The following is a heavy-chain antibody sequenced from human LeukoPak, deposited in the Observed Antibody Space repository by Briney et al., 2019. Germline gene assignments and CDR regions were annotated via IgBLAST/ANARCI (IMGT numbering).Heavy chain of an antibody. CDR1: GYTFTGYY. V-gene: IGHV1-2*06. Sequence: GASVKVSCKASGYTFTGYYMHWVRQAPGQGLEWMGRINPNSGGTNYAQKFQGRVTMTRDTSISTAYMELSRLRSDDTAVYYCARDLWMGATYWFDPWGQGTLVTVSS. J-gene: IGHJ5*02. D-gene: IGHD1-26*01. CDR2: INPNSGGT. CDR3: ARDLWMGATYWFDP.